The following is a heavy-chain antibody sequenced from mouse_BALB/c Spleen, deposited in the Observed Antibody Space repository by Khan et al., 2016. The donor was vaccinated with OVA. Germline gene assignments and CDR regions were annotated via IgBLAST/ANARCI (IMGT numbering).Heavy chain of an antibody. D-gene: IGHD1-1*01. J-gene: IGHJ4*01. V-gene: IGHV1S137*01. CDR3: ARSFTTTASLYAMDY. Sequence: QMQLQQSGADLVRPGVSVKISCKGSGYTFTDYTIHWMKQSHTKSLEWIGIISTYYGDAKYNQKFKDRATMTVDKSSDTAYMELARLTSDDSAIYYCARSFTTTASLYAMDYWGQGTSVTVSS. CDR2: ISTYYGDA. CDR1: GYTFTDYT.